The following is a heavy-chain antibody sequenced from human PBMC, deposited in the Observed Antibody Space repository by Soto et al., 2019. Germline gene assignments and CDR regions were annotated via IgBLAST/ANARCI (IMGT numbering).Heavy chain of an antibody. CDR3: AKGYCSGGSCYFGYYYGMDV. V-gene: IGHV3-23*01. D-gene: IGHD2-15*01. CDR2: ISGSGGST. CDR1: GFTFSSYA. Sequence: GGSLRLSCAASGFTFSSYAMSWVRQAPGKGLEWVSAISGSGGSTYYADSVKGRFTISRDNSKNTLYLQMNSLRAEDTAVYYCAKGYCSGGSCYFGYYYGMDVWGQGTTVTVSS. J-gene: IGHJ6*02.